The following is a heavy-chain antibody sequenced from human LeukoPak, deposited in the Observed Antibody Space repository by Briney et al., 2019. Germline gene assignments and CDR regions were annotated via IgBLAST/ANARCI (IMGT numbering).Heavy chain of an antibody. Sequence: ASVKVSCKASGGTFSSYAISWVRQAPGQGLEWMGGIIPIFGTANYAQKFQGRVTITTDESTSTAYMELSSLRSEDTAVYYCARVVLPAAIDYYYYYMDVWGKGTTVTVSS. CDR2: IIPIFGTA. CDR1: GGTFSSYA. CDR3: ARVVLPAAIDYYYYYMDV. V-gene: IGHV1-69*05. D-gene: IGHD2-2*01. J-gene: IGHJ6*03.